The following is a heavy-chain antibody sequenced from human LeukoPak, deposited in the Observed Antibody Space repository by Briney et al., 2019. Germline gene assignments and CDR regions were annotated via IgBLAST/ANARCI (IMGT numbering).Heavy chain of an antibody. V-gene: IGHV4-59*08. J-gene: IGHJ6*02. D-gene: IGHD2-15*01. CDR3: ARLPWGVVRNYYYYYGMDV. Sequence: PSETLSLTCTVSGGSISSYYWSWIRQPPGKGLEWIGYIYYSGSTNYNPSLKSRVTISVDTSKNQFSLMLSSVTAADTAVYYCARLPWGVVRNYYYYYGMDVWGQGTTVTVSS. CDR1: GGSISSYY. CDR2: IYYSGST.